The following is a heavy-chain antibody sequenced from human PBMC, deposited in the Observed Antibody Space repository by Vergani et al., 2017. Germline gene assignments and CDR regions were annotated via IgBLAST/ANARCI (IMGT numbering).Heavy chain of an antibody. CDR3: YTDYHDY. CDR2: IRSKNDGGTA. D-gene: IGHD2-2*02. V-gene: IGHV3-15*01. J-gene: IGHJ4*02. CDR1: GITFKNAW. Sequence: EVQVVESGGGLIKPGGSLRLSCVVSGITFKNAWINWVRQAPGKGMERIGRIRSKNDGGTADYAAPLKGRFTISRDDSKDSAFLFVSNLKTEDTAVYFCYTDYHDYWGQGTLVTVSS.